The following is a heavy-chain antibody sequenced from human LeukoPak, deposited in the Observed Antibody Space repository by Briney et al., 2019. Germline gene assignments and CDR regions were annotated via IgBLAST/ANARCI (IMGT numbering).Heavy chain of an antibody. D-gene: IGHD5-24*01. Sequence: SVKVSCKASGGTFSSYTISWVRQAPGQGLEWMGRIIPILGIANYAQKFQGRVTITADKSTSTAYMELSSLRSEDTAVYYCARVAPDNYRLGAFDIWGQGTMVTVSS. CDR3: ARVAPDNYRLGAFDI. CDR2: IIPILGIA. CDR1: GGTFSSYT. J-gene: IGHJ3*02. V-gene: IGHV1-69*02.